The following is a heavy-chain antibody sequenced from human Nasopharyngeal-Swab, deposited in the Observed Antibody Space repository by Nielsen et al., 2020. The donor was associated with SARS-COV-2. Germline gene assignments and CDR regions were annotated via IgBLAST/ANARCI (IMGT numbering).Heavy chain of an antibody. J-gene: IGHJ6*02. CDR1: GFRFNNYG. V-gene: IGHV3-30*03. CDR3: ARDGLDYDFWSAYFMDV. CDR2: ISYEGSIK. D-gene: IGHD3-3*01. Sequence: GGSLRLSCTASGFRFNNYGMHWVRQAPGKGLEWVAIISYEGSIKHYADYVEGRFTISRDASKNTLYLQMNSLRPEDTAVYYCARDGLDYDFWSAYFMDVWGQGTTVTVSS.